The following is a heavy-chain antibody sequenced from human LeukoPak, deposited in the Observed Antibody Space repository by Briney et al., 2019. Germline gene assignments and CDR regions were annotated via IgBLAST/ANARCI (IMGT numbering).Heavy chain of an antibody. CDR1: GGSISSGGYY. J-gene: IGHJ6*03. V-gene: IGHV4-31*03. Sequence: PSETLSLTCTVSGGSISSGGYYWSWIRQHPGKGLEWIGYIYYSGCTYYNPSLKSRVTISVDTSKNQFSLKLSSVTAADTAVYYCARANSGSYHYYYYYYMDVWGKGTTVTVSS. D-gene: IGHD1-26*01. CDR2: IYYSGCT. CDR3: ARANSGSYHYYYYYYMDV.